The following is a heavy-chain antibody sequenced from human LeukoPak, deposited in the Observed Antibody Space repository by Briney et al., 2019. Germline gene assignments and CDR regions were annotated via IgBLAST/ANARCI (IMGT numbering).Heavy chain of an antibody. CDR2: ISGGRTST. V-gene: IGHV3-23*01. CDR1: GFTFSSYA. J-gene: IGHJ4*02. CDR3: AKSGLNRFDY. D-gene: IGHD2-15*01. Sequence: SGGSLTLSCAASGFTFSSYAMSWLRQAPGKGLEWVSNISGGRTSTYYADSVRGRFTIARDNSKTTLYLQMNSLRAEDTSVYYCAKSGLNRFDYWGQGTLVTVSS.